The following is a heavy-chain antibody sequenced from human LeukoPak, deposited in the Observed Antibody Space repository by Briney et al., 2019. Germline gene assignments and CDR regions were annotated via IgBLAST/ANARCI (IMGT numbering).Heavy chain of an antibody. CDR1: GGSISSYY. Sequence: SETLSLTCTVSGGSISSYYWSWIRQPAGKGLEWIGRIYTSGSTNYNPSLKSRVTMSVDTSKNQFSLKLSSVTAADTAVYYCARENRSGYSSRFDYWGQGTLVTFSS. CDR3: ARENRSGYSSRFDY. V-gene: IGHV4-4*07. D-gene: IGHD5-18*01. J-gene: IGHJ4*02. CDR2: IYTSGST.